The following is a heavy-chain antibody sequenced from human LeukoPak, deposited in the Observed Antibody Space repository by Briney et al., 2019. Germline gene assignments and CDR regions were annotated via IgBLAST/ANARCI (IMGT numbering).Heavy chain of an antibody. CDR1: GYNFPGYD. J-gene: IGHJ4*02. CDR2: INPNNGDT. CDR3: ARGIPSFSLFGMVIY. D-gene: IGHD3-3*01. Sequence: GASVKVSCKASGYNFPGYDIHWVRQAPGQGFDRVGWINPNNGDTNDAQKFQGRVTMTRDTSVSTAFMELSTLKSDDAAVYYCARGIPSFSLFGMVIYWGQGTLLTVSS. V-gene: IGHV1-2*02.